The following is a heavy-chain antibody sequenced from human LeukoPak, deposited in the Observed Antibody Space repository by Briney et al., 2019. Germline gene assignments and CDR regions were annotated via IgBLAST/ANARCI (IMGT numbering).Heavy chain of an antibody. CDR1: GYTFTSYG. Sequence: ASVKVSCKASGYTFTSYGISWVRQAPGQGLEWMGWISAYNGNTNYAQKLQGRVTMTTDTSTSTAYMELRSLRSDDTAVYYCARVVSGITGTYNWFDPWGQGTLVTVSS. D-gene: IGHD1-20*01. V-gene: IGHV1-18*01. CDR2: ISAYNGNT. J-gene: IGHJ5*02. CDR3: ARVVSGITGTYNWFDP.